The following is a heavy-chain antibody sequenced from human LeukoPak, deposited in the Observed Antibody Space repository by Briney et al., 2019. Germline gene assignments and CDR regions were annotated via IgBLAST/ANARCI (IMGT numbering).Heavy chain of an antibody. CDR2: ISAYNGNT. Sequence: ASVTVSCTASGCTFTSYGISWVRQAPGQGLEWMGWISAYNGNTNYAQKLQGRVTMTTDTSTSTAYMELRSLRSDDTAVYYCARDESKWFGETIDYWGQGTLVTVSS. V-gene: IGHV1-18*01. CDR3: ARDESKWFGETIDY. CDR1: GCTFTSYG. D-gene: IGHD3-10*01. J-gene: IGHJ4*02.